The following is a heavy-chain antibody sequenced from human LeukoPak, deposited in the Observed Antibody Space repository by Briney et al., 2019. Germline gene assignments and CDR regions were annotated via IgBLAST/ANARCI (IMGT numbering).Heavy chain of an antibody. V-gene: IGHV1-2*02. CDR2: INPNSGGT. Sequence: ASVRVSCKASGYTFTGYYMHWVRQAPGQGLEWMGWINPNSGGTNYAQKFQGRVTMTRDTSISTAYMELSRLRSDDTAVYYCARGNTLDSYGYGTLVANDYWGQGTLVTVSS. J-gene: IGHJ4*02. D-gene: IGHD5-18*01. CDR3: ARGNTLDSYGYGTLVANDY. CDR1: GYTFTGYY.